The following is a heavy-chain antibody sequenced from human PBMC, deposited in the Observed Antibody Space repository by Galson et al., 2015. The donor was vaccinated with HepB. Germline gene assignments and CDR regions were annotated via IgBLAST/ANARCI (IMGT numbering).Heavy chain of an antibody. CDR2: INTNTGNP. V-gene: IGHV7-4-1*02. J-gene: IGHJ2*01. CDR3: ARVYLRGGDWYFDL. Sequence: SVKVSCKASGYTFTSYAMNWVRQAPGQGLEWMGWINTNTGNPTYAQGFTGRFVFSLDTSVSTAYLQISSLKAEDTAVYYCARVYLRGGDWYFDLWGRGTLVTVSS. D-gene: IGHD3-16*01. CDR1: GYTFTSYA.